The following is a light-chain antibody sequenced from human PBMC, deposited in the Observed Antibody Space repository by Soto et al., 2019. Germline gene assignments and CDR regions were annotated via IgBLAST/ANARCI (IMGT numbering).Light chain of an antibody. CDR2: EVS. Sequence: QSALTQPASVSGSPGQSITISCTGTSNDVGGYNYVSWYQQHPGKAPKLVIYEVSHRPSGISDRFSGSKSGNTASLTISGLQAEDEADYYCQSYDNTLGGHVVFGGGTKLTVL. V-gene: IGLV2-14*01. CDR1: SNDVGGYNY. J-gene: IGLJ2*01. CDR3: QSYDNTLGGHVV.